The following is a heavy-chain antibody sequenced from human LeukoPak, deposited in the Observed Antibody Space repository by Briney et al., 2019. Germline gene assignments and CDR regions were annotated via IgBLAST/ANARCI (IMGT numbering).Heavy chain of an antibody. D-gene: IGHD3-22*01. Sequence: PGGSLRLSCAASGFTLSDYYMSWIRQAPGKGLEWVSYISSSGSTIYYADSVKGRFTISRDNSKNTLYLQMNSLRAEDTAVYYCAKVRIGTDSSGYYYPLDYWGQGTLVTVSS. J-gene: IGHJ4*02. CDR3: AKVRIGTDSSGYYYPLDY. V-gene: IGHV3-11*01. CDR2: ISSSGSTI. CDR1: GFTLSDYY.